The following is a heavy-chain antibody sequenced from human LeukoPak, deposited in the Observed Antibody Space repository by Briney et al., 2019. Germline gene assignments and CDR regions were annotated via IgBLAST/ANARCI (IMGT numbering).Heavy chain of an antibody. D-gene: IGHD3-10*01. CDR2: IYQSGST. Sequence: PSETLSLTCTVSGYSIRSGYHWSWIRQTPGKGLEWLGSIYQSGSTYDNPSLKSRVTLSVDTSKNQFSLKLGSVTAADTAVYYCASGSGSYSHWFDPWGQGTLVTVSS. J-gene: IGHJ5*02. CDR3: ASGSGSYSHWFDP. CDR1: GYSIRSGYH. V-gene: IGHV4-38-2*02.